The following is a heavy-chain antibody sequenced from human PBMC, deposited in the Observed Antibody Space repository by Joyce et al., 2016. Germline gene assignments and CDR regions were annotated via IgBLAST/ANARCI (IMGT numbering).Heavy chain of an antibody. CDR2: IYTSEST. D-gene: IGHD2-2*01. J-gene: IGHJ4*02. CDR3: ASGYCSNTNCFGIDY. V-gene: IGHV4-61*02. Sequence: QVQLQESGPGLVKPSQTLSLSCTFSGGSISSGSYYWTWIRQPAGKGLEGVGRIYTSESTNYNPSLKSRFTISVDTSKNQFSLKLRSVTAADTAVYYCASGYCSNTNCFGIDYWGQGTLVTVSS. CDR1: GGSISSGSYY.